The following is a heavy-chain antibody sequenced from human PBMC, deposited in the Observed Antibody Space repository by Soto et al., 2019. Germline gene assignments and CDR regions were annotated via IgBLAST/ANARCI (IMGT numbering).Heavy chain of an antibody. Sequence: GGSLRLSCAASGFTFNSYAMTWVRQAPGKGLEWVSVISGSGVNTYYADSVKGRSTISRDNSKNTLYLQMSSLRAEDTAVYYCAKSSAWYYFDSWGQGTLVTVSS. J-gene: IGHJ4*02. CDR1: GFTFNSYA. CDR3: AKSSAWYYFDS. D-gene: IGHD6-19*01. V-gene: IGHV3-23*01. CDR2: ISGSGVNT.